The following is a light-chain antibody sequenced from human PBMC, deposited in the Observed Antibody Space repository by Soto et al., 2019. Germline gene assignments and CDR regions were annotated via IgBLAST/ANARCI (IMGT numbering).Light chain of an antibody. V-gene: IGLV2-14*03. J-gene: IGLJ1*01. Sequence: QAVVTQPASVSGSPGQSIAISCTGTSSDVGAYDYVSWYQQHPDKAPKLIIYEVSHRPAGVSNRFSASKYVNTATLTISGLQTEDEADYYCASHTTSNTRVFGTGTKATVL. CDR1: SSDVGAYDY. CDR3: ASHTTSNTRV. CDR2: EVS.